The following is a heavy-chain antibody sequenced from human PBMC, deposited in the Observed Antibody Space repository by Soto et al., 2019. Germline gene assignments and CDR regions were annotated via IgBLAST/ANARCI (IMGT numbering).Heavy chain of an antibody. V-gene: IGHV1-69*13. Sequence: SVKVSCKASGGTFSSYAISWVRQAPGQGLEWMGGIIPIFGTANYAQKFQGRVTITADESTSTAYMELSSLRSEDTAVYYRARGHIVVVPAATGWFDPWGQGTLVTVSS. CDR1: GGTFSSYA. CDR3: ARGHIVVVPAATGWFDP. CDR2: IIPIFGTA. J-gene: IGHJ5*02. D-gene: IGHD2-2*01.